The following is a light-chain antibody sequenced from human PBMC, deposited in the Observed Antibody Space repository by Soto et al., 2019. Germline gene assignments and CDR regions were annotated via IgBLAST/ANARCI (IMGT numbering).Light chain of an antibody. CDR1: SIDVGTYNL. CDR2: EVT. J-gene: IGLJ2*01. CDR3: CSYAGSQTFVV. V-gene: IGLV2-23*02. Sequence: QSALTQPASVSRSPGQSITISCTGTSIDVGTYNLVSWYRQYPGTAPKLLLYEVTKLPSGVSSRFSGSKSGNTASLTISGLQAEDEADYFCCSYAGSQTFVVFGGGTKLTVL.